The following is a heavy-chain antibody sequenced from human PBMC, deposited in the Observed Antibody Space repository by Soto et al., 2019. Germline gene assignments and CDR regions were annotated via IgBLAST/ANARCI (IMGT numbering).Heavy chain of an antibody. J-gene: IGHJ4*02. V-gene: IGHV4-4*07. CDR2: IYTSGST. CDR1: GGSISSYY. D-gene: IGHD6-13*01. CDR3: ARGRKGFSSSCYVD. Sequence: PSETLSLTCTVSGGSISSYYWSWIRQPAGKGLEWIGRIYTSGSTNYNPSLKSRVTISLDTSKNQLSLKLSSVTAADTAVYYCARGRKGFSSSCYVDWGQGTLVTVSS.